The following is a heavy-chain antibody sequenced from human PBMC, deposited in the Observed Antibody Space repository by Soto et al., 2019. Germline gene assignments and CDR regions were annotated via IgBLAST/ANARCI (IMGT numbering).Heavy chain of an antibody. J-gene: IGHJ4*02. D-gene: IGHD5-12*01. V-gene: IGHV4-59*01. CDR2: IHHTGTA. Sequence: QVQLQESGPGLVKPSETLSLTCTVSGDSITDYYWSWIRESPGQGLEWFAYIHHTGTANYNPSLKSRVTISVDTSKSQFSLRLSSVTAADTAVYFCARYSVATIRFFDYWGQGTLVTVSS. CDR3: ARYSVATIRFFDY. CDR1: GDSITDYY.